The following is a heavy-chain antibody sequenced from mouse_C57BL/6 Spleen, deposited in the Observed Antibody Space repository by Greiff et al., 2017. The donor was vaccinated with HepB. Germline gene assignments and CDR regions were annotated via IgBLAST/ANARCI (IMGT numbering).Heavy chain of an antibody. Sequence: DVMLVESEGGLVQPGSSMKLSCTASGFTFSDYYMAWVRQVPEKGLEWVANINYDGSSTYYLDSLKSRFIISRDNAQNILYLQMSSLKSEDTATYYCARRALHWYFDVWGTGTTVTVSS. CDR3: ARRALHWYFDV. CDR1: GFTFSDYY. J-gene: IGHJ1*03. V-gene: IGHV5-16*01. CDR2: INYDGSST.